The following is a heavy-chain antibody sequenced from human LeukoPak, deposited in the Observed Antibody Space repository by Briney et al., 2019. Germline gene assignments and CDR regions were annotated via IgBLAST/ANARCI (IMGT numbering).Heavy chain of an antibody. J-gene: IGHJ3*02. CDR3: ARDLGYGDYFENLDAFDI. V-gene: IGHV4-30-2*01. D-gene: IGHD4-17*01. CDR2: IYHGGST. CDR1: GGSISSGGSY. Sequence: PSETLSLTCAVSGGSISSGGSYWSWVRQPPGKGLEWIGYIYHGGSTYYNPSLKSRVTISLDRSKNQFSLNLSSVTAADTAVYYCARDLGYGDYFENLDAFDIWGQGTMVTASS.